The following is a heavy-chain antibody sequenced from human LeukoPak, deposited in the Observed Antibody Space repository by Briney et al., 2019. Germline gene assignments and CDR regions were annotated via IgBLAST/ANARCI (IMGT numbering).Heavy chain of an antibody. CDR2: IFYTGST. CDR1: GGSISSNSYY. Sequence: SETLSLTCTVSGGSISSNSYYWGWIRQPPGKGLEWIGSIFYTGSTYYNPSLKSRVTISVDTSKNQFSLKLSSVTAADTAVYYCARQLKSPYYYGSGSYYKGGHFDYWGQGTLVTVSS. D-gene: IGHD3-10*01. J-gene: IGHJ4*02. CDR3: ARQLKSPYYYGSGSYYKGGHFDY. V-gene: IGHV4-39*01.